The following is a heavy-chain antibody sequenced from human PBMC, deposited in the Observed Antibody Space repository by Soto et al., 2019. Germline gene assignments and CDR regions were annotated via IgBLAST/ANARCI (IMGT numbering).Heavy chain of an antibody. CDR1: GFTFSSYG. V-gene: IGHV3-33*01. D-gene: IGHD2-2*01. CDR2: LWYDGSNK. CDR3: ARDRCSSTSCYGGYYYYYYGMDV. Sequence: PGGSLRLSCAASGFTFSSYGMHWVRQAPGKGLEWVAVLWYDGSNKYYADSVKGRFTISRDNSKNTLYLQMNSLRAEDTAVYYCARDRCSSTSCYGGYYYYYYGMDVWGQGTTVTVSS. J-gene: IGHJ6*02.